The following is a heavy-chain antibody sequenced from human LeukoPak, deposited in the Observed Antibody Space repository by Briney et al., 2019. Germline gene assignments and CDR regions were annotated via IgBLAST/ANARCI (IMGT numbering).Heavy chain of an antibody. CDR3: ARSRGIAALDY. D-gene: IGHD6-25*01. V-gene: IGHV4-59*11. CDR2: IYYSGST. CDR1: GGSISSHY. Sequence: SETLSLTCTVSGGSISSHYWSWIRQPPGKGLEWIGYIYYSGSTNYNPSLKSRVTISVDTSKNQSSLKLSSVTAADTAVYYCARSRGIAALDYWGQGTLVTVSS. J-gene: IGHJ4*02.